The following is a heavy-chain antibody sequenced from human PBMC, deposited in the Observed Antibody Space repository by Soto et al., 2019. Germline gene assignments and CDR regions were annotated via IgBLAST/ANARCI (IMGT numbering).Heavy chain of an antibody. CDR2: ISSSSSTI. Sequence: GGSLRLSCAASGFTLSSYSMNWVRQAPGKGLEWVSYISSSSSTIYYADSVKGRFTISRDNAKNSLYLQMNSLRAEDTAVYYCARPYSSSWDDAFDIWGQGTMVTVSS. D-gene: IGHD6-13*01. V-gene: IGHV3-48*01. J-gene: IGHJ3*02. CDR3: ARPYSSSWDDAFDI. CDR1: GFTLSSYS.